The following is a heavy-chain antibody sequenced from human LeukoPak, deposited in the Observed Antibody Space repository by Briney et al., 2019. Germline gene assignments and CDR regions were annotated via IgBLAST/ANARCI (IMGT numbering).Heavy chain of an antibody. CDR3: ARSLPYGTTWYGRSDF. CDR2: IRQDGDTK. CDR1: GFAFNAYW. D-gene: IGHD6-13*01. V-gene: IGHV3-7*03. J-gene: IGHJ4*02. Sequence: GGSLRLSCAASGFAFNAYWMTWVRQAPGKGREWVANIRQDGDTKYYVDSVKGRFTISRDNAMNSLYLQMNSLRAEDTAIYYCARSLPYGTTWYGRSDFWGQGTLVTVSS.